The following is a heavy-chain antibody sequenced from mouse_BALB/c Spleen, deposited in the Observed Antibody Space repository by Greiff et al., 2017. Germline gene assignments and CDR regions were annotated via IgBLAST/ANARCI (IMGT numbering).Heavy chain of an antibody. Sequence: EVKLMESGPGLVKPSQSLSLTCTVTGYSITSDYAWNWIRQFPGNKLEWMGYISYSGSTSYNPSLKSRISITRDTSKNQFFLQLNSVTTEDTATYYCAYGYDGDWYFDVWGAGTTVTVSS. D-gene: IGHD2-2*01. CDR3: AYGYDGDWYFDV. CDR1: GYSITSDYA. J-gene: IGHJ1*01. V-gene: IGHV3-2*02. CDR2: ISYSGST.